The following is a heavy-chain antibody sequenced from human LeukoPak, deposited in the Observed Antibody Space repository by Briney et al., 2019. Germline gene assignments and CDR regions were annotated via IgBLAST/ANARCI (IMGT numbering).Heavy chain of an antibody. CDR2: INPNSGGT. Sequence: ASVKVSCKASGYTFTGYYMHWVRQAPGQGLEWMGWINPNSGGTNYAQKFQGRVTMTRDTSISTAYMELSRLRSDDTAVYYCASLEMATKSEATPFDYWGQGTLVTVSS. V-gene: IGHV1-2*02. CDR1: GYTFTGYY. D-gene: IGHD5-24*01. CDR3: ASLEMATKSEATPFDY. J-gene: IGHJ4*02.